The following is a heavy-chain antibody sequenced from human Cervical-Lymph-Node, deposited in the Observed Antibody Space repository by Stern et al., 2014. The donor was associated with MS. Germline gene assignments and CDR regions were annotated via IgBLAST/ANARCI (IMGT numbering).Heavy chain of an antibody. Sequence: VQLVQSGAEVKKPGASVKVSCKVSGYTLSEISTHWTRRAHGRGLEWIGGVDPEHGETRYAQKFQGRVTMAEDRSTDTAYMELSSLRSEDTAVYYCATHRGRVTYYYGMDVWGQGTTVTVSS. D-gene: IGHD2-21*02. CDR2: VDPEHGET. V-gene: IGHV1-24*01. CDR1: GYTLSEIS. J-gene: IGHJ6*02. CDR3: ATHRGRVTYYYGMDV.